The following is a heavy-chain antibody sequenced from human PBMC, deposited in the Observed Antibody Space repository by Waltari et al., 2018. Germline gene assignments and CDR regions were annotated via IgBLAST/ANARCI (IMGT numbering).Heavy chain of an antibody. CDR1: GFGFCNAG. CDR2: IRSKADGGTI. Sequence: EGKLVESGGGLVKPGGSLRLSCAASGFGFCNAGMSWVRLAPGKGLEWVGRIRSKADGGTIDYAAPVKGRFTISRDDSKTTLYMQLNSLKDEDTAVYYCTTDRRRGYDPQFDYWGQGTLVTVSS. D-gene: IGHD5-12*01. J-gene: IGHJ4*02. CDR3: TTDRRRGYDPQFDY. V-gene: IGHV3-15*01.